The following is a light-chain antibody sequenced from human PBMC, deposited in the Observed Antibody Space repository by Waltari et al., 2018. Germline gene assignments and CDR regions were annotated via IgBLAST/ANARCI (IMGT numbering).Light chain of an antibody. J-gene: IGKJ2*01. CDR3: QQANSFPRT. Sequence: DIQMTQSPASVSAYAGDRVTITCRASQGISRLLAWYQQKPGKAPKLLIYAASSLQSGVPSRFSGSGSGTDFTFTISSLQPEDFATYYCQQANSFPRTFCQGTKLEIK. V-gene: IGKV1-12*01. CDR1: QGISRL. CDR2: AAS.